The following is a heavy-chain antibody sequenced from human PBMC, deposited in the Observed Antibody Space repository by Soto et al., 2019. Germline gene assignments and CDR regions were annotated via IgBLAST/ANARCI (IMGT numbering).Heavy chain of an antibody. Sequence: QVRLVQSGPEVRRPGASVTVSCKAPGYTFTHYFIHWVRRAPGQGLEWMGYINPKSGDTHYSQTFRGRVSMTVDTSTDTASVGLSSLKSDDTAVYFCARVPGHKNSRGDFWGQGTPIPVSS. CDR1: GYTFTHYF. D-gene: IGHD3-10*01. V-gene: IGHV1-2*02. CDR3: ARVPGHKNSRGDF. J-gene: IGHJ4*02. CDR2: INPKSGDT.